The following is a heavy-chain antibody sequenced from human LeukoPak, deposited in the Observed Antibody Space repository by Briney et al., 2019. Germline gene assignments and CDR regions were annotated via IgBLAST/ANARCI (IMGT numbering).Heavy chain of an antibody. V-gene: IGHV3-30*18. CDR3: ANDNEDFAY. Sequence: GGSLRLSCAASGFIFSNYGMHGVRQAPGKGLEWVAVISYDGSKAYYADSVKGRFTISRDNSRNTVYLQMNSLRVEDTAVYYCANDNEDFAYWGQGILVTVSS. D-gene: IGHD1-1*01. CDR1: GFIFSNYG. J-gene: IGHJ4*02. CDR2: ISYDGSKA.